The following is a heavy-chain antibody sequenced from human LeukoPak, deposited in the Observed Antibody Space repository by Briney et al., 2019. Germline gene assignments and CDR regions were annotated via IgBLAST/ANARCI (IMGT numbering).Heavy chain of an antibody. V-gene: IGHV4-34*01. D-gene: IGHD4-23*01. J-gene: IGHJ4*02. CDR1: GGSFSGYY. CDR2: INHSGST. CDR3: ARHRVVTYFDY. Sequence: NPSETLSLTCAVYGGSFSGYYWSWIRQPPGKGLEWIGEINHSGSTNYNPSLKSRVTISVDTSKNQFSLKLSSVTAADTAVYYCARHRVVTYFDYWGQGTLVTVSS.